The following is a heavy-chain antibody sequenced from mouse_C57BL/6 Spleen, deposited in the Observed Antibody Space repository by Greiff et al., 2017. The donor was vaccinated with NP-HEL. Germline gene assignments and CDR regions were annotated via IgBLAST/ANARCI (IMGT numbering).Heavy chain of an antibody. D-gene: IGHD1-1*01. Sequence: QVQLQQPGAELVRPGSSVKLSCKASGYTFTSYWMHWVKQRPIQGLEWIGNIDPSDSETHYNQKFKDKATLTVDKSSSTAYMQLSSMTSEDSAVYYFARWGNTTVVARGYFDYWGQGTTLTVSS. CDR3: ARWGNTTVVARGYFDY. J-gene: IGHJ2*01. CDR2: IDPSDSET. V-gene: IGHV1-52*01. CDR1: GYTFTSYW.